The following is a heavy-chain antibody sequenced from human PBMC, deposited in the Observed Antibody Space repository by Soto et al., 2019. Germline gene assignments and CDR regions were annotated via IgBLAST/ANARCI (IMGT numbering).Heavy chain of an antibody. CDR3: SRDDVYCSGGSCYGVPMAV. J-gene: IGHJ6*03. CDR1: GFTVSSHY. Sequence: EVQLVESGGDLVQPGGSLRLSCAASGFTVSSHYMNWVRQAPGKGLEWVSLIQSGGSTFYADSVKGRFTISIDNSKNTLFLQMNSLRVEDTGMYDCSRDDVYCSGGSCYGVPMAVWGRGTTVTVSS. V-gene: IGHV3-66*01. D-gene: IGHD2-15*01. CDR2: IQSGGST.